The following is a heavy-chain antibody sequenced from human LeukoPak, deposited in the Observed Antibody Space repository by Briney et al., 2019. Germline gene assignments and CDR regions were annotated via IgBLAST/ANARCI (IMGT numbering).Heavy chain of an antibody. D-gene: IGHD2-2*01. V-gene: IGHV4-38-2*02. Sequence: PSETLSLTCTVSGYSISSGYYWGWIRQPPGKGLEWIGSIYHSGSTYYNPSLKSRVTISVDTSKNQFSLKLSSVTAADTAVYYCARASNIVVVPAALGWFDPWGQGTLVTVSS. CDR3: ARASNIVVVPAALGWFDP. CDR1: GYSISSGYY. CDR2: IYHSGST. J-gene: IGHJ5*02.